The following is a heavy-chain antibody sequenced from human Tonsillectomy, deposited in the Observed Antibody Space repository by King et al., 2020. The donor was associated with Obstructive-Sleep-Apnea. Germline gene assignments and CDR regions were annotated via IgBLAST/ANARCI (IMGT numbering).Heavy chain of an antibody. Sequence: VQLVESGGGVVQPERSLRLSCAASDFTLSTLVIHWVRQAPGKGLEWVAAISHDGIGQYYPDSLKGRFTISRDNSKNSVYLQMDSLRPEDTALYYCGREVGSSGRAGYFTGWGQGTLVTVSS. V-gene: IGHV3-30*04. D-gene: IGHD2-2*03. CDR2: ISHDGIGQ. CDR3: GREVGSSGRAGYFTG. CDR1: DFTLSTLV. J-gene: IGHJ4*02.